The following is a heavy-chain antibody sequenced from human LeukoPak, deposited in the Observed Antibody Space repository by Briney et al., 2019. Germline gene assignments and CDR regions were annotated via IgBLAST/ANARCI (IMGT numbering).Heavy chain of an antibody. CDR1: GGSISSYY. CDR2: IYYSGST. D-gene: IGHD1-26*01. J-gene: IGHJ5*02. CDR3: AGSGSYSFWFDP. V-gene: IGHV4-59*08. Sequence: SETLSLTCTVSGGSISSYYWSWIRQPPGKGLEWIGYIYYSGSTNYNPSLKSRVTISVDTSKNQFSLKLSSVTAADTAVYYCAGSGSYSFWFDPWGQGTLVTVSS.